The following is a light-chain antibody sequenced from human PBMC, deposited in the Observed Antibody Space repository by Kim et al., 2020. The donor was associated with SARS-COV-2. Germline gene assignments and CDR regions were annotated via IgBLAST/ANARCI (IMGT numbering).Light chain of an antibody. CDR2: AAS. Sequence: DIQMTQSPSTLSASVGDRVTITCRASQSIGIYLAWYQQKPGKAPKLLIYAASTLQTGVPSRFSGSGSATDFTLTISSLQPEDFATYYCQQYNNYSPWTFGQGTKVDIK. CDR1: QSIGIY. CDR3: QQYNNYSPWT. J-gene: IGKJ1*01. V-gene: IGKV1-5*01.